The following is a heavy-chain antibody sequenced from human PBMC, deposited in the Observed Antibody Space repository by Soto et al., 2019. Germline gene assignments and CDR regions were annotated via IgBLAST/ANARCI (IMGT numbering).Heavy chain of an antibody. D-gene: IGHD6-13*01. J-gene: IGHJ4*02. CDR2: VYNSGST. CDR1: GGSVSSGSYY. CDR3: ARYRREAVAGYTLDY. V-gene: IGHV4-61*01. Sequence: SETLSLTCTVSGGSVSSGSYYWSWIRQPPGKGLEWIGYVYNSGSTNYNPSLKSRVTISEDTSRSQFSLKVNSMTAADTAVYYCARYRREAVAGYTLDYWGQGILVTVSS.